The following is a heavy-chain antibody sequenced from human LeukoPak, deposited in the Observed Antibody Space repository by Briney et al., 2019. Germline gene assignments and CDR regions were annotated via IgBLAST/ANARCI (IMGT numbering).Heavy chain of an antibody. CDR3: ARVVYYYASVSYNYYMDV. CDR1: GFTFSNYG. J-gene: IGHJ6*03. CDR2: ISGSGDST. Sequence: GGSLRLSCAASGFTFSNYGMSWVRQAPGKGLEWVSSISGSGDSTYYADSVKGRFTISRDNSKNTLYLQMNSLRAEDAAIYYCARVVYYYASVSYNYYMDVWGKGTTVTISS. V-gene: IGHV3-23*01. D-gene: IGHD3-10*01.